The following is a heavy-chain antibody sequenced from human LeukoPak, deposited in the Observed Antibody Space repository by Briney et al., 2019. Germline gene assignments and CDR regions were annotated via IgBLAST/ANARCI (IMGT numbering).Heavy chain of an antibody. V-gene: IGHV1-18*01. Sequence: ASVKVSCKASGYTFTSYGISWVQQAPGQGLEWMGWISAYNGDTNYAQKLQGRVTMTTDTSTSTAYMELRSLRSDDTAVYYCARTYSSSGYYYFYMDVWDRGTTVTVSS. J-gene: IGHJ6*03. CDR2: ISAYNGDT. CDR3: ARTYSSSGYYYFYMDV. D-gene: IGHD6-6*01. CDR1: GYTFTSYG.